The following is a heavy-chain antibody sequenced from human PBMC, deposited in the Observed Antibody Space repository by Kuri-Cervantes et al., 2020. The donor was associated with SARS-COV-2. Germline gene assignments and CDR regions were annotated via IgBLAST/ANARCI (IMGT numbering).Heavy chain of an antibody. CDR2: ISGPGGST. V-gene: IGHV3-23*01. CDR3: ALRGGYSYGYYFDY. Sequence: GESLKISCAASGFTFGDHATVWVRQAPGKGLEWVSAISGPGGSTYYADSVKDRFTISRDNSKKTLSLQMNSLRAEDTAVYYCALRGGYSYGYYFDYWGQGTLVTVSS. J-gene: IGHJ4*02. CDR1: GFTFGDHA. D-gene: IGHD5-18*01.